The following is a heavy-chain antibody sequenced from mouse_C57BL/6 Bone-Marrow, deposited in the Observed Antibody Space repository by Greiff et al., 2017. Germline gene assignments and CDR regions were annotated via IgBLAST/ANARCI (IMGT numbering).Heavy chain of an antibody. J-gene: IGHJ4*01. Sequence: EVQLQQSGPELVKPGASVKISCKASGYTFTDYYMNWVKQSHGKSLEWIGDINPNNGGTSYNQKFKGKATLTVYKSSSTAYMELRSLTSEDSAVYYCAREEIYYGNLGAMDYWGQGTSVTVSS. V-gene: IGHV1-26*01. CDR3: AREEIYYGNLGAMDY. D-gene: IGHD2-1*01. CDR2: INPNNGGT. CDR1: GYTFTDYY.